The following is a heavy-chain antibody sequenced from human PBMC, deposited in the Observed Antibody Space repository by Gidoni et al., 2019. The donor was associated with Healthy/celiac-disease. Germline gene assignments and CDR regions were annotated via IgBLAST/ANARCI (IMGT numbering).Heavy chain of an antibody. J-gene: IGHJ4*02. CDR2: MSWNSGSI. V-gene: IGHV3-9*01. CDR3: AKVFRGYELSGWWDY. D-gene: IGHD6-19*01. CDR1: GFTFDDYA. Sequence: EVQLVESGGGLVQPGRSLRLSCAASGFTFDDYAMHWVRQAPGKGLEWVSGMSWNSGSIGYADSVKGRFTISRDNAKNSLYLQMNSLRAEDTALYYCAKVFRGYELSGWWDYWGQGTLVTVSS.